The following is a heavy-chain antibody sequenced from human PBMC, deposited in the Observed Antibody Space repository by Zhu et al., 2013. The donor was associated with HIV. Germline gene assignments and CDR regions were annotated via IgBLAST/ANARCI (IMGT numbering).Heavy chain of an antibody. CDR2: IIPIFGTA. D-gene: IGHD4-17*01. Sequence: QVQLVQSGAEVKKPGSSVKVSCKASGGTFSSYAISWVRQAPGQGLEWMGGIIPIFGTANYAQKFQGRVTITADESTSTAYMELSSLRSEDTAVYYCAPTTVTTSVPHYYYYYGMDVWGQGTTVTVSS. CDR1: GGTFSSYA. CDR3: APTTVTTSVPHYYYYYGMDV. V-gene: IGHV1-69*01. J-gene: IGHJ6*02.